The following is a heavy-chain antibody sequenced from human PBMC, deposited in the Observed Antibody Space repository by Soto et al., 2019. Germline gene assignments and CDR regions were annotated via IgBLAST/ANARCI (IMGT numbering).Heavy chain of an antibody. D-gene: IGHD6-13*01. Sequence: GSLRLSCAASGFTFSDYYMSWIRQVPGKGLEWVAYISGTSDSIPYADSVKGRFTISRDNAKNSLYLQMNSLRAEDTAVYYCARVAVITAAGTSDYWGQGTLVTVSS. J-gene: IGHJ4*02. CDR2: ISGTSDSI. V-gene: IGHV3-11*06. CDR1: GFTFSDYY. CDR3: ARVAVITAAGTSDY.